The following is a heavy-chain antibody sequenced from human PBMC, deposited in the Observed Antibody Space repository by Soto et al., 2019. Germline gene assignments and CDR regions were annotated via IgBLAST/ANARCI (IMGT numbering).Heavy chain of an antibody. Sequence: EVQLVESGGGLVQPGGSLRLSCAASGFALTYYNMKWVRQAPGKGLVWVSDISSSTSATYYADSVKGRFTISRDNAKNSLYLQMSNLRAEDTAIYYCVRDSAYSFDYWGQGTLVTVSS. V-gene: IGHV3-48*01. J-gene: IGHJ4*02. CDR3: VRDSAYSFDY. CDR1: GFALTYYN. CDR2: ISSSTSAT. D-gene: IGHD2-21*01.